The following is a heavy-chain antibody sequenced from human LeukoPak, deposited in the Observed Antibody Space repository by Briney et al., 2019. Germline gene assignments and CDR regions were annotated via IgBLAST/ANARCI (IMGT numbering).Heavy chain of an antibody. Sequence: GMSLRLSCAASGFTFSNYYMRWVRQAPGRASAPTSRINPDGTVTTYADSVKGRFTVSRDNADNTMFLQMSSVRDEDTAVYYCATKQWLAPPPDSWGQGTPVTVSS. CDR2: INPDGTVT. V-gene: IGHV3-74*01. J-gene: IGHJ4*02. D-gene: IGHD6-19*01. CDR3: ATKQWLAPPPDS. CDR1: GFTFSNYY.